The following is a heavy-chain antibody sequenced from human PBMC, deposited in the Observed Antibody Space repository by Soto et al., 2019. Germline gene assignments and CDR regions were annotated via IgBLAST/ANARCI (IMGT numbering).Heavy chain of an antibody. D-gene: IGHD3-10*01. J-gene: IGHJ4*02. V-gene: IGHV4-31*03. CDR2: IYYSGST. CDR1: GGSISSGGYY. Sequence: SETLSLTCTVSGGSISSGGYYWSWIRQHPGKGLEWIGYIYYSGSTYYNPSLKSRVTISVDTSKNQFSLKLSSVTAADTAVYYCARVGGSGSYYYFDYWGQGTLVTVS. CDR3: ARVGGSGSYYYFDY.